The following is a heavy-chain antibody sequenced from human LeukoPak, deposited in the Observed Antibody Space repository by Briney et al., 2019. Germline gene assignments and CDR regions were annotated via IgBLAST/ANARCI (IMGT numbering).Heavy chain of an antibody. D-gene: IGHD3-3*01. CDR3: ATERLGIFEF. V-gene: IGHV3-23*01. CDR2: IIGSAVNT. CDR1: GLTVSSYA. Sequence: PGGSLRLSCGASGLTVSSYAMTWVRQAPGKGLEWVSTIIGSAVNTYYADSVKGRFTISRDDSKNTVYLQMNSLRAEDTAVYYCATERLGIFEFWGQGSLVTVSS. J-gene: IGHJ4*02.